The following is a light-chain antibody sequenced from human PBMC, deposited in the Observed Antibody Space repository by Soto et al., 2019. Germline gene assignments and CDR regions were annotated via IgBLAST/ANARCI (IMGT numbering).Light chain of an antibody. CDR3: SSYASITTVV. Sequence: QSALTQPASVSGSPGQSITISCTGTSSDVGGYNYVSWYQQHPGKAPKLMIYEVSNRPSGVSNRFSGSKSGNTASLTISGLQAEDEADYYCSSYASITTVVFGGGTKLTVL. V-gene: IGLV2-14*01. J-gene: IGLJ2*01. CDR2: EVS. CDR1: SSDVGGYNY.